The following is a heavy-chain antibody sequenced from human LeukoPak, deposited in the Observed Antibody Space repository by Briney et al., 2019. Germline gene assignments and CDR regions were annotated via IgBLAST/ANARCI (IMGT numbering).Heavy chain of an antibody. D-gene: IGHD3-10*01. CDR2: IYYSGST. J-gene: IGHJ4*02. CDR1: GGSISSYY. V-gene: IGHV4-59*08. CDR3: AGHAGRGVTVFYY. Sequence: SEALSLTCTVSGGSISSYYWSWIRQPPGKGLEWIGYIYYSGSTNYNPSLKSRVTISVDTTKNQFSLKLSSGAAADTALYYCAGHAGRGVTVFYYWGQGTLVTVSS.